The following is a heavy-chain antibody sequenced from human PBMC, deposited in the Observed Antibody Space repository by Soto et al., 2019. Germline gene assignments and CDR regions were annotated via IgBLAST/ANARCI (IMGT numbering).Heavy chain of an antibody. D-gene: IGHD1-26*01. J-gene: IGHJ4*02. CDR3: ARTYSGTYPPPYYFDY. CDR2: IYPGDSDA. CDR1: GYSFTKYW. Sequence: GESLKISCKWSGYSFTKYWIGWVRQMPGKGLEWMGIIYPGDSDARYSPSFQGQVIISADKSINTAYLQWSSLQASDTAVYYCARTYSGTYPPPYYFDYWGQGTLVTVSS. V-gene: IGHV5-51*01.